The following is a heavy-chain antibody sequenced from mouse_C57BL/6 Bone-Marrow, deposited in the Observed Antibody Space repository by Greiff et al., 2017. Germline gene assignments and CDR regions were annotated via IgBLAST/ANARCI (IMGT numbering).Heavy chain of an antibody. J-gene: IGHJ3*01. D-gene: IGHD2-2*01. CDR3: ARDCYGYAAWFAY. CDR2: IDPSDSYT. CDR1: GYTFTSYW. V-gene: IGHV1-69*01. Sequence: QVQLQQPGAELVMPGASVKLSCKASGYTFTSYWMHWVKQRPGQGLEWIGEIDPSDSYTNYNQKFKGKSTLTVDKSSSTAYMQLSSLTSEDSAVYYCARDCYGYAAWFAYWGQGTRVTVSA.